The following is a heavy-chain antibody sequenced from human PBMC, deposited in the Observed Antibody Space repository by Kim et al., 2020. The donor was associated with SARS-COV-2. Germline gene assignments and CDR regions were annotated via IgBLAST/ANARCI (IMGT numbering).Heavy chain of an antibody. J-gene: IGHJ4*02. Sequence: SVKVSCKASGGTFSSYAISWVRQAPGQGLEWMGGIIPIFGTANYAQKFQGRVTITADESTSTAYMELSSLRSEDTAVYYCARSMITFGGVTASFDYWGQGTLVTVSS. CDR3: ARSMITFGGVTASFDY. CDR1: GGTFSSYA. CDR2: IIPIFGTA. V-gene: IGHV1-69*13. D-gene: IGHD3-16*01.